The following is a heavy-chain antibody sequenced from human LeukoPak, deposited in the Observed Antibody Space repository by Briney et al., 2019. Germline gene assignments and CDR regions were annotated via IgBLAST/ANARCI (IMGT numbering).Heavy chain of an antibody. Sequence: ASVKVSCKASGGTFSSYTISWVRQAPGQGLEWMGWINPNSGGTNYAQKFQGRVTMTRDTSISTAYMELSRLRSDDTAVYYCARDSIAAADHWGQGTLVTVSS. CDR1: GGTFSSYT. CDR3: ARDSIAAADH. CDR2: INPNSGGT. D-gene: IGHD6-13*01. V-gene: IGHV1-2*02. J-gene: IGHJ4*02.